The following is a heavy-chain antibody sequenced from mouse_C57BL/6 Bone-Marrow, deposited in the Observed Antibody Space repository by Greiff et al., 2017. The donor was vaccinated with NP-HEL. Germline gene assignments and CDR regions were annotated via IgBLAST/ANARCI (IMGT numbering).Heavy chain of an antibody. Sequence: VTLVESGGGLVKPGGSLKLSCAASGFTFSDYGMHWVRQAPEKGLEWVAYISSGSSTIYYADTVKGRFTTSRDNAKNTLFLQMTSLRSEDTAMYYCAKDDGSSPFAYWGQGTLVTVSA. D-gene: IGHD1-1*01. CDR2: ISSGSSTI. CDR3: AKDDGSSPFAY. J-gene: IGHJ3*01. CDR1: GFTFSDYG. V-gene: IGHV5-17*01.